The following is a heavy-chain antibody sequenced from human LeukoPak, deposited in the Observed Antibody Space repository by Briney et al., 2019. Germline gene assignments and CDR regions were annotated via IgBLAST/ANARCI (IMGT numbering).Heavy chain of an antibody. CDR2: IHYSGST. V-gene: IGHV4-59*01. J-gene: IGHJ6*03. D-gene: IGHD1-14*01. CDR3: ARASITYYYYYYMGV. CDR1: DGSITNYY. Sequence: PSETLSLTCTVSDGSITNYYWTWIRQPPGKGLEWIGYIHYSGSTNYNPSLKSRVTISVDTSKNQFSLKLSSVTAADTAVYYCARASITYYYYYYMGVWGKGTTVTVSS.